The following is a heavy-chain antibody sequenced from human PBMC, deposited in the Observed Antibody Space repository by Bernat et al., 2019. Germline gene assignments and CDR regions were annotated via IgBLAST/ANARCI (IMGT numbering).Heavy chain of an antibody. Sequence: QVQLVQSGAEVKKPGASVKVSCKASGYTFTSYDINWVRQATGQGLEWMGWMNPNSGNTGYAQKFQGRVTMTRNTSISTAYMELSSLRSEDTAVYYCARGRRYYGSGSYYTSYFDYWGQGTLVTVSS. J-gene: IGHJ4*02. CDR3: ARGRRYYGSGSYYTSYFDY. CDR1: GYTFTSYD. D-gene: IGHD3-10*01. V-gene: IGHV1-8*01. CDR2: MNPNSGNT.